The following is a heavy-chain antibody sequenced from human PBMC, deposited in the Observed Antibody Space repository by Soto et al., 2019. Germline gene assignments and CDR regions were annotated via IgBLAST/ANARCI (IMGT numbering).Heavy chain of an antibody. V-gene: IGHV3-53*01. D-gene: IGHD3-10*01. J-gene: IGHJ6*04. CDR3: ARERGGHV. CDR1: GLTVSSNH. Sequence: EVQLVESGGGLIQPGGSLRLSCAASGLTVSSNHMTWVRQAPGKGLEWSSIIYSGGYTYDADSVKGRFTISRDNSKNEVYLSMNNLQTEDAAVYYCARERGGHVWVEGATVTVSS. CDR2: IYSGGYT.